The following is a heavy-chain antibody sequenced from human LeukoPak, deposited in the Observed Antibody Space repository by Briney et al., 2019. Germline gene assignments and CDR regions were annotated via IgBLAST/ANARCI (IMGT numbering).Heavy chain of an antibody. Sequence: SQTLSLTCTVSSGSISSGEYYWRWIRQPPGKGLEWIGYIYYSGSTYYNPSLKSRVTISVDTSKNQFSLKLSSVTAADTAVSYCSSSIVVVPAAMDYYYMDVWGKGTTVTVSS. CDR2: IYYSGST. CDR1: SGSISSGEYY. D-gene: IGHD2-2*01. J-gene: IGHJ6*03. CDR3: SSSIVVVPAAMDYYYMDV. V-gene: IGHV4-30-4*08.